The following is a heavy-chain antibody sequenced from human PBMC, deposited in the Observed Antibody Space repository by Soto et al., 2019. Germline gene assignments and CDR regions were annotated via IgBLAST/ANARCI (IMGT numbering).Heavy chain of an antibody. D-gene: IGHD2-2*01. Sequence: EVKLLESGGGLVQPGGSLRLSCAASGFTFSSYSMSWVRQAPGKGLEWVSHITANGGATYYADSVKGRFTISRDTSRNTLYLQMNSLRAEDTAVYYCAKDPVVVPAAPFDYWGQGTLVTVSS. CDR2: ITANGGAT. V-gene: IGHV3-23*01. J-gene: IGHJ4*02. CDR3: AKDPVVVPAAPFDY. CDR1: GFTFSSYS.